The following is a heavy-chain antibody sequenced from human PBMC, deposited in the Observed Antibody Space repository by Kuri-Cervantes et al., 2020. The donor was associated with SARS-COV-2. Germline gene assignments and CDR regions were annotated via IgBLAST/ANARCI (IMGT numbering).Heavy chain of an antibody. V-gene: IGHV1-18*01. CDR3: ARDRTPHYYDSSGPLDY. D-gene: IGHD3-22*01. Sequence: ASVKVSCKASGYTFTSYGISWVRQAPGQGLEWMGWINAGNGNTKYSQKFQGRVTITRDTSASTAYMELRSLRSDDTAVYYCARDRTPHYYDSSGPLDYWGQGTLVTVSS. CDR2: INAGNGNT. J-gene: IGHJ4*02. CDR1: GYTFTSYG.